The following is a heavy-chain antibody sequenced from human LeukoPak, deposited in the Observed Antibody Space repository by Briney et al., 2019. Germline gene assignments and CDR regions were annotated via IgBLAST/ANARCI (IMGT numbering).Heavy chain of an antibody. D-gene: IGHD3-22*01. CDR3: AKGRSSSGYDYVDY. CDR1: GFTFSSYA. CDR2: ISGSGGST. V-gene: IGHV3-23*01. J-gene: IGHJ4*02. Sequence: QTGGSLRLSRAASGFTFSSYAMSWVRQAPGKGLEWVSVISGSGGSTHYADSVKGRFTISRDNSKNTLYVQMSSLRAEDTAVYYCAKGRSSSGYDYVDYWGQGTLVTVSS.